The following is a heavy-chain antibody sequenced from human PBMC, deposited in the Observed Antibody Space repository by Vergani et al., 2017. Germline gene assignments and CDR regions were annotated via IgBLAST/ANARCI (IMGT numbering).Heavy chain of an antibody. CDR2: IKNTGDRT. D-gene: IGHD5-24*01. CDR3: GRGSDNYN. J-gene: IGHJ4*02. CDR1: GFTFSSHA. Sequence: EVQLLQSEGAVVQPGGSLRLSCVASGFTFSSHALSWVRQGHGQGLEWASMIKNTGDRTHYADSVKGRFTISRDNSKNTLYLQMNSLRVEDTAVYYCGRGSDNYNWGQGTLVTVSS. V-gene: IGHV3-23*01.